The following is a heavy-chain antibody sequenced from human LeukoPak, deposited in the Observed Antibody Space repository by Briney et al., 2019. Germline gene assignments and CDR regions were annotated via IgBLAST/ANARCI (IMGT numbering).Heavy chain of an antibody. Sequence: SSETLSLTCTVSGGSISSYYWSWLRQPPGKGLEWIGYIYYSGSTNYNPSLKSRITMSRDTSKNQLSLKLSSVTAADTAVYYCARVGLGSGSSTGNYYYMDVWGKGTTVTVSS. CDR1: GGSISSYY. D-gene: IGHD3-10*01. V-gene: IGHV4-59*01. J-gene: IGHJ6*03. CDR2: IYYSGST. CDR3: ARVGLGSGSSTGNYYYMDV.